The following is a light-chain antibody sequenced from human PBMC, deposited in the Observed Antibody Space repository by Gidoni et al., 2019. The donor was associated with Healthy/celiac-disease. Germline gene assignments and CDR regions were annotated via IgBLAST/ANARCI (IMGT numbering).Light chain of an antibody. Sequence: EIVLTQSPGTLSWSPGERATLSCRASQSVSSSYLAWYQQKPGQAPRLLIYCASSRATGIPDRFSGSGSGTDFTLTISRLEPEDFAVYYCQQYGSSPWTFGQGTKVEIK. J-gene: IGKJ1*01. V-gene: IGKV3-20*01. CDR2: CAS. CDR1: QSVSSSY. CDR3: QQYGSSPWT.